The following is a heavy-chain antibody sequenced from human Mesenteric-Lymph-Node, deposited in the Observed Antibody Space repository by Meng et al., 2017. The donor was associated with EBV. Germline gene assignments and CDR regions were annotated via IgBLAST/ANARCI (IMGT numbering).Heavy chain of an antibody. V-gene: IGHV4-30-4*01. CDR1: GDSISSGGYY. CDR3: ARDRGGDHFDY. CDR2: IYYDGST. Sequence: QVQMQVSGPGLGEPAPTLSLTCAISGDSISSGGYYWSWIRQPPGKGLEWIGYIYYDGSTFYTPSLRSRVTMSVDTSKRQFSLRLRSVTAADTAVYYCARDRGGDHFDYWGQGTLVTVSS. J-gene: IGHJ4*02. D-gene: IGHD2-21*01.